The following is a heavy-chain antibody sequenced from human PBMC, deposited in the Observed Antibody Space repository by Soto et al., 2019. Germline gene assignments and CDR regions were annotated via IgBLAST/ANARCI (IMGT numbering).Heavy chain of an antibody. Sequence: ASVKVSCKASGYTFTSYDINWVRQATGQGLEWMGWMNPNSGNTGYAQKFQGRVTMTRNTSISTAYMELSSLRSEDTAVYYCARLYCSSTSCYYYWGQGTLVTVSS. CDR2: MNPNSGNT. D-gene: IGHD2-2*01. J-gene: IGHJ4*02. V-gene: IGHV1-8*01. CDR3: ARLYCSSTSCYYY. CDR1: GYTFTSYD.